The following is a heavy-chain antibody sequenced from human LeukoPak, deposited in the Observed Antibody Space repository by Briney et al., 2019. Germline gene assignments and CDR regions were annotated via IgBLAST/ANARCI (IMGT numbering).Heavy chain of an antibody. CDR1: GFTFSSYG. D-gene: IGHD4-17*01. V-gene: IGHV3-33*01. CDR3: ARGRTVTTIFLSFDYGMDV. J-gene: IGHJ6*02. Sequence: GRSLRLSCAASGFTFSSYGMHWVRQAPGKGLEWVAVIWYDGSNKYYADSVKGRFTISGDNSKNTLYLQMNSLRAEDTAVYYCARGRTVTTIFLSFDYGMDVWGQGTTVTVSS. CDR2: IWYDGSNK.